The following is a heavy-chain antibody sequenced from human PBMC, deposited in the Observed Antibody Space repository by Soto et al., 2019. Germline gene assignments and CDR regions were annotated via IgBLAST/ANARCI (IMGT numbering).Heavy chain of an antibody. CDR2: IRSKAYGGTT. V-gene: IGHV3-49*03. Sequence: GGSLRLSCTASGFTFGDYAMSWFRQAPGKGLEWVGFIRSKAYGGTTEYAASVKGRFTISRDDSKSIAHLQMNSLKTEDTAVYYCTREDEWLRFAFDIWGQGTMVTVSS. D-gene: IGHD5-12*01. CDR1: GFTFGDYA. CDR3: TREDEWLRFAFDI. J-gene: IGHJ3*02.